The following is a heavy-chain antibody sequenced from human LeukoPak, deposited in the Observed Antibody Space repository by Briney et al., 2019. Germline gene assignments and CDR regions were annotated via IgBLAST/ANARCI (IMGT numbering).Heavy chain of an antibody. Sequence: GGSLRPSCAASGFTFTTYWMSWVRQAPGKGLEWVASIKQDGTEKYYVDSVKGRFTISRDNAKNSLYLQMNSLRAEDTAVYYCARGVFTLDYWGQGTLVTVSS. CDR2: IKQDGTEK. V-gene: IGHV3-7*03. J-gene: IGHJ4*02. CDR1: GFTFTTYW. D-gene: IGHD3-10*01. CDR3: ARGVFTLDY.